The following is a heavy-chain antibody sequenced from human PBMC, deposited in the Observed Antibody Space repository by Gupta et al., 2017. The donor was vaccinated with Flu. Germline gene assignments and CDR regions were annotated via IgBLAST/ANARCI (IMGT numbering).Heavy chain of an antibody. CDR2: IIPIFGTA. J-gene: IGHJ6*02. Sequence: QAPGQGLEWMGGIIPIFGTANYAQKFQGRVTITADESTSTAYMELSSLRSEDTAVYYCARFDGLIFGVASYYYYGMDVWGQGTTVTVSS. V-gene: IGHV1-69*01. D-gene: IGHD3-3*01. CDR3: ARFDGLIFGVASYYYYGMDV.